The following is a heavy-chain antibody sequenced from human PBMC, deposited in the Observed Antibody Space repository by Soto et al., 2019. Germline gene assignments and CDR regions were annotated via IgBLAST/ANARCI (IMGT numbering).Heavy chain of an antibody. CDR1: GFTFSSYS. Sequence: GGSLRLSCAASGFTFSSYSMNWVRQAPGKGLEWVSYISSSSSTIYYADSVKGRFTISRDNAKNSLYLQMKSLRDEDTAVYYCARAKAGYYDSSGYSWGQGNLVTVSS. V-gene: IGHV3-48*02. D-gene: IGHD3-22*01. CDR2: ISSSSSTI. J-gene: IGHJ5*02. CDR3: ARAKAGYYDSSGYS.